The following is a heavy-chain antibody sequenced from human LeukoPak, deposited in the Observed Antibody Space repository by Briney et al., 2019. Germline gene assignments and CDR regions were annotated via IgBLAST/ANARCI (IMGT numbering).Heavy chain of an antibody. D-gene: IGHD6-13*01. Sequence: GGSLRLSRAASGFTFSIYDMYWVRQAPGKGLEWVAFIRYGGSNEYYADSVKGRFTVSRDNSKNTLYLQMNSLRPEDTAVYYCAKDALHYSSTCNCFDPWGQGTLVTVSS. CDR2: IRYGGSNE. CDR1: GFTFSIYD. V-gene: IGHV3-30*02. J-gene: IGHJ5*02. CDR3: AKDALHYSSTCNCFDP.